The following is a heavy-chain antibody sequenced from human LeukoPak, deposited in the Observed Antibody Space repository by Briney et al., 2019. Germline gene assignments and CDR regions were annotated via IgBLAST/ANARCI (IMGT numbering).Heavy chain of an antibody. D-gene: IGHD2-15*01. J-gene: IGHJ5*02. Sequence: GASVKVSCKASGYTFTSYYMHWVRQAPGQGPEWMGIINPSGGSTSYAQKFQGRVTMTRDTSTSTVYMELSSLRSDDTAVYYCARDFYCSGGSCSDCFDPWGQGTLVTVSS. V-gene: IGHV1-46*01. CDR3: ARDFYCSGGSCSDCFDP. CDR2: INPSGGST. CDR1: GYTFTSYY.